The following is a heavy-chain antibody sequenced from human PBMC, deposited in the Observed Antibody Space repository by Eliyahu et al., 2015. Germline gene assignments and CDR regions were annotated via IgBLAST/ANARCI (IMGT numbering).Heavy chain of an antibody. CDR2: IWYDGSNK. D-gene: IGHD3-10*01. J-gene: IGHJ4*02. Sequence: QVQLVESGGGLVQPGRSLRLXCAAXGFPXXGYGMPXVRQAPGKGLEWVAVIWYDGSNKYYADSVKGRFTISRDNSKNTLYLQMNSLRAEDTAVYYCARARMVRGVIPHRPLDYWGQGTLVTVSS. CDR3: ARARMVRGVIPHRPLDY. V-gene: IGHV3-33*01. CDR1: GFPXXGYG.